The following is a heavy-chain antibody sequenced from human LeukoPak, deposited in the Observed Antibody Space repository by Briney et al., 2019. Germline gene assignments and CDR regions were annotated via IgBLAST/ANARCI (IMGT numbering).Heavy chain of an antibody. CDR3: ASLITMV. CDR1: GFTFSSYA. V-gene: IGHV3-30*04. D-gene: IGHD3-3*01. CDR2: ISYDGSNK. J-gene: IGHJ3*01. Sequence: GGSLRLSCAASGFTFSSYAMHWVRQAPGKGLEWVAVISYDGSNKYYADSVRGRFTISRDNAKNSLYLQMNSLRAEDTAVYYCASLITMVWGQGTMVTVSS.